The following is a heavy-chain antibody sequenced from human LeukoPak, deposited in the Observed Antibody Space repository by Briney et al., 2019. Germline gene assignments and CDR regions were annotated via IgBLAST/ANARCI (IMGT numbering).Heavy chain of an antibody. V-gene: IGHV3-23*01. J-gene: IGHJ4*02. Sequence: GGSLRLSCAASGFTFSNYAMRWVRQAPGKGLEWVAAVGGSGATTYYADSVQGRFTISRDNSKNTLSLQMNSLRAEDTAIYYCAKVSAYYCDYWGQGTLVTVSS. CDR3: AKVSAYYCDY. CDR2: VGGSGATT. D-gene: IGHD6-19*01. CDR1: GFTFSNYA.